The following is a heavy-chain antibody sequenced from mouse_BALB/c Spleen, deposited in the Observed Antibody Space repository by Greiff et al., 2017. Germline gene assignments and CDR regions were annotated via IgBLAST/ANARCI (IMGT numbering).Heavy chain of an antibody. CDR2: ISSGSSTI. CDR3: ARVYDCGGGAMDY. CDR1: GFTFSSFG. J-gene: IGHJ4*01. V-gene: IGHV5-17*02. D-gene: IGHD2-3*01. Sequence: EVKVVESGGGLVQPGGSRKLSCAASGFTFSSFGMHWVRQAPEKGLEWVAYISSGSSTIYYADTVKGRFTISRDNPKNTLFLQMTSLRSEDTAMYYCARVYDCGGGAMDYWGQGTSVTVSS.